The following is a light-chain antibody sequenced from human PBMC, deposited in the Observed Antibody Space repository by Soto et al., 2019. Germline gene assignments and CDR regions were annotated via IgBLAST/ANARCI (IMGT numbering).Light chain of an antibody. V-gene: IGKV1-9*01. J-gene: IGKJ5*01. CDR3: QQLFDSPIT. CDR2: AAS. Sequence: QLTQSPSSLSASVGYRVSITCRASQGISSSLAWYQVKPGKAPKLLIYAASTLESGVPSRFSATVSGTEFSLTITSLQPEDFATYYCQQLFDSPITFGQGTRLEIK. CDR1: QGISSS.